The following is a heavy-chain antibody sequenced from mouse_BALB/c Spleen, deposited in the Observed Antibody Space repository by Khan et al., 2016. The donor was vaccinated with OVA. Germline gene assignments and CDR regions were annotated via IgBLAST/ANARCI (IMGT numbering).Heavy chain of an antibody. Sequence: QVQLQQSGPELVKPGALVKISCQASGYTFTAYDINWVKQRPGQGLEWIGWIYPGDGSTKYNENFKDKATLTADTSSNTAYMQLSGLTAEKSAVYCCASEGLRGVGMDYWGQGTSVSVSS. CDR3: ASEGLRGVGMDY. D-gene: IGHD2-4*01. J-gene: IGHJ4*01. CDR2: IYPGDGST. CDR1: GYTFTAYD. V-gene: IGHV1S56*01.